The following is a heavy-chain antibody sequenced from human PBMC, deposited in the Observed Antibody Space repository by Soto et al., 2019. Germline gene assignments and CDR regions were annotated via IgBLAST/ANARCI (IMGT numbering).Heavy chain of an antibody. CDR3: ARDGCSGSNCLNWFDP. J-gene: IGHJ5*02. CDR2: ISSNGGNT. D-gene: IGHD2-15*01. V-gene: IGHV3-64*04. Sequence: GSLRLSCAASGFTFSSSPMHWVRQAPGKRPEYVSSISSNGGNTYYADSVKGRFTISRDNAKNSLYLQMNSLRAEDTAVYYCARDGCSGSNCLNWFDPWGQGTLVTVSS. CDR1: GFTFSSSP.